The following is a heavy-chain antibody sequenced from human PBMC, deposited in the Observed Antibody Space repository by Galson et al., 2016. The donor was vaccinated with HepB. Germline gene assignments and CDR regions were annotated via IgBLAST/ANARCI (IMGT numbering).Heavy chain of an antibody. J-gene: IGHJ5*02. V-gene: IGHV1-46*01. CDR2: INPSGGST. Sequence: SVKVSCKASGYTFTSYYMHWVRQAPGQGLEWMGIINPSGGSTSYAQKFQGRVTMTRDTSTSTVYMELSSLRSEDTAVYYCAREFFDWLAKPRLNWFDPWGQGTLVTVSS. D-gene: IGHD3-9*01. CDR3: AREFFDWLAKPRLNWFDP. CDR1: GYTFTSYY.